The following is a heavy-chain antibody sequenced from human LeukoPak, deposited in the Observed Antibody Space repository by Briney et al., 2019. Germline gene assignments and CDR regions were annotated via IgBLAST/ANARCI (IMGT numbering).Heavy chain of an antibody. J-gene: IGHJ4*02. Sequence: GGSLRLSCAAPGFTFSDYYMSWIRQAPGKALEWVSYVSSGSSTIYYADSVKGRFTVSRDNGKRSLYLHMNSLRAEDTAMYYCARYRHSYDSTGFPHYWGQGTLVTVSS. CDR3: ARYRHSYDSTGFPHY. CDR1: GFTFSDYY. CDR2: VSSGSSTI. V-gene: IGHV3-11*04. D-gene: IGHD3-22*01.